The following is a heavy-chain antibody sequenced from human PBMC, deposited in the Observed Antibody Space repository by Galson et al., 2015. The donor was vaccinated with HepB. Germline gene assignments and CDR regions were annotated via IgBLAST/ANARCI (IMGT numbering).Heavy chain of an antibody. CDR3: AKDTGSWTMDV. CDR2: ISWNSGSI. CDR1: GFTFDDYA. D-gene: IGHD6-13*01. Sequence: SLRLSCAASGFTFDDYATHWVRQAPGKGLEWVSGISWNSGSIGYADSVKGRFTISRDNAKNSLYLQMNSLRAEDTALYYCAKDTGSWTMDVWGQGTTVTVSS. V-gene: IGHV3-9*01. J-gene: IGHJ6*02.